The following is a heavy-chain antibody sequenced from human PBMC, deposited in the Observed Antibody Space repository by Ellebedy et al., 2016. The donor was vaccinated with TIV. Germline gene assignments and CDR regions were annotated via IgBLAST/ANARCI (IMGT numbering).Heavy chain of an antibody. V-gene: IGHV4-39*01. J-gene: IGHJ4*02. CDR1: GGSISSSSYY. CDR2: IYYSGST. D-gene: IGHD6-6*01. Sequence: SETLSLXCTVSGGSISSSSYYWGWIRQPPGKGLEWIGSIYYSGSTYYNPSLKSRVTISVDTSKNQFSLKLSSVTAADTAVYYCARLIAARDFDYWGQGTLVTVSS. CDR3: ARLIAARDFDY.